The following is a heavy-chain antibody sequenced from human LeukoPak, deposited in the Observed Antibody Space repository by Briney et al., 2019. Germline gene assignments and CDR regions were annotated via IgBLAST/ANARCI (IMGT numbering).Heavy chain of an antibody. V-gene: IGHV4-61*01. D-gene: IGHD1/OR15-1a*01. CDR3: ARNKPLDPFDI. CDR2: IYYSGST. Sequence: SETLSLTCTVSGGSVSSGSYFWSWIRQPPGKGLEWIGYIYYSGSTNYNSSLKSRVTISVDTSENQFSLKLNSVTAADTAVYYCARNKPLDPFDIWGQGTMVTVSS. CDR1: GGSVSSGSYF. J-gene: IGHJ3*02.